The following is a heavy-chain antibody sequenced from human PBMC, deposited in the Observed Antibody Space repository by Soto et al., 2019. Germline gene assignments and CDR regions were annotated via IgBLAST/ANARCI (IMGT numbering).Heavy chain of an antibody. CDR1: GGSVSSGSYY. D-gene: IGHD3-10*02. Sequence: SETLSLTCTVSGGSVSSGSYYWSWIRQPPGKGLGWIGYIYYSGSTYYNPSLKSRVTISVDTSKNQFSLKLSSVTAADTAVYYCARELVPYYYYGMDVWGQGTTVTVSS. V-gene: IGHV4-61*01. J-gene: IGHJ6*02. CDR3: ARELVPYYYYGMDV. CDR2: IYYSGST.